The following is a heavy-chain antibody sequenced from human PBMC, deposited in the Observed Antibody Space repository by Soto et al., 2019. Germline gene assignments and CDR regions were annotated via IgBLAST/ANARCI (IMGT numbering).Heavy chain of an antibody. Sequence: ASVKVSCKAAGYTFTGYYMHWVRQAPGQGLEWMGWINPNSGGTNYAQKFQGWVTMTRDTSISTAYMELSRLRSDDTAVYYCARDKIAARRVYYYYGMDVWGQGTRVTVSS. CDR2: INPNSGGT. J-gene: IGHJ6*02. CDR1: GYTFTGYY. CDR3: ARDKIAARRVYYYYGMDV. D-gene: IGHD6-6*01. V-gene: IGHV1-2*04.